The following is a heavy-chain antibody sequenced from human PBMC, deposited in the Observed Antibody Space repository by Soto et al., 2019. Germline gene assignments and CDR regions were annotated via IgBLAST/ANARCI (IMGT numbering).Heavy chain of an antibody. D-gene: IGHD6-13*01. CDR2: ISSNGENT. CDR1: GFTSAYHG. J-gene: IGHJ4*02. Sequence: GGSLRLSCAASGFTSAYHGMNWVRQAPGKGLEWVSTISSNGENTHYADSVKGRFIISSDNSSNTVDLQMNSLRVEDTAVYYCVPWVSDHFDSWGQGTLVTVSS. V-gene: IGHV3-23*01. CDR3: VPWVSDHFDS.